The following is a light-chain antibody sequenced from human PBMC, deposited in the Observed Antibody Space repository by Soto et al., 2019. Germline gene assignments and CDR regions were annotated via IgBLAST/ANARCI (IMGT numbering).Light chain of an antibody. CDR1: SSNIGADYD. Sequence: QSVLTQPPSVSGAPGQRVTLSCIGSSSNIGADYDVHWYQQLPGTAPKLLIYGNINRPSGVPDRFSGSKSGASAALAITGLQAEDEALYSCLSYANNLDFVFGTRTKLTVL. J-gene: IGLJ1*01. CDR2: GNI. V-gene: IGLV1-40*03. CDR3: LSYANNLDFV.